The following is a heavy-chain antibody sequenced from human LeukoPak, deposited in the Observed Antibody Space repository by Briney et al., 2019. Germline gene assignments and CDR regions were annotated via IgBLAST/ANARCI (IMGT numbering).Heavy chain of an antibody. CDR1: GFTFSNAW. CDR2: INHSGST. J-gene: IGHJ5*02. V-gene: IGHV4-34*01. D-gene: IGHD2-2*01. CDR3: ARAGDIVVVPAAITRDNWFDP. Sequence: GSLRLSCAASGFTFSNAWMSWVRQAPGKGLEWVGEINHSGSTNYNPSLKSRVTISVDTSKNQFSLKLSSVTAADTAVYYCARAGDIVVVPAAITRDNWFDPWGQGTLVTVSS.